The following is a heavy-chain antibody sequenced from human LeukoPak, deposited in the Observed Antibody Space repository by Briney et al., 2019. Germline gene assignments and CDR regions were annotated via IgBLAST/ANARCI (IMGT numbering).Heavy chain of an antibody. CDR3: ARGSYDSSGYTDYYFDY. D-gene: IGHD3-22*01. CDR2: INPNSGGT. CDR1: GYTFTGYY. J-gene: IGHJ4*02. V-gene: IGHV1-2*02. Sequence: ASVKVSCKASGYTFTGYYMHWVRQAPGQGLEWMGWINPNSGGTNYAQKFQGRVTMTRDTSISTAYMELSRLRSDDTAVYYCARGSYDSSGYTDYYFDYWGQGTLVTVSS.